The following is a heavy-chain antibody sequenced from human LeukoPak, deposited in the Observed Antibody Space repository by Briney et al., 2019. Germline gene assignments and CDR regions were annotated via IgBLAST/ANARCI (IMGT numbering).Heavy chain of an antibody. D-gene: IGHD3-22*01. CDR2: IYLTGAY. CDR1: GDSLYTYC. J-gene: IGHJ4*02. CDR3: ANTRKYHYGSSGYYTAFDY. V-gene: IGHV4-4*07. Sequence: SETLSLTCTAPGDSLYTYCWDWIGQPVRKGLEWVGRIYLTGAYYYNSSLKSRVTMSLDTSKNHLAWKQSSMTAADTAENYCANTRKYHYGSSGYYTAFDYWGQGTLVTVSS.